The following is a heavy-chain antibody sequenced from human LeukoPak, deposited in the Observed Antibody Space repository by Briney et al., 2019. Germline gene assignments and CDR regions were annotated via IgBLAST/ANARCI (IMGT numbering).Heavy chain of an antibody. CDR1: GGSFSGYY. D-gene: IGHD6-19*01. Sequence: SETLSLTCAVYGGSFSGYYWSWIRQPPGKGLEWIGEINHSGSTNYNPSLKSQVTISVDTSKNQFSLKLSSVTAADTAVYYCARGRYSSGWALDYWGQGTLVTVSS. CDR3: ARGRYSSGWALDY. CDR2: INHSGST. J-gene: IGHJ4*02. V-gene: IGHV4-34*01.